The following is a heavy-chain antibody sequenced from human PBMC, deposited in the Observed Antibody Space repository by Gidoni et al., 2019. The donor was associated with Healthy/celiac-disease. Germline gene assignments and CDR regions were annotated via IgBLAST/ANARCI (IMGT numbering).Heavy chain of an antibody. D-gene: IGHD2-15*01. CDR3: ARVRDIVVVVAATGMDV. CDR2: ISYDGSNK. CDR1: GFTFSSYA. V-gene: IGHV3-30-3*01. J-gene: IGHJ6*02. Sequence: QVQLVESGGGVVQPGRSLRLSCAASGFTFSSYAMHWVRQAPGKGLEWVAVISYDGSNKYYADSVKGRFTISRDNSKNTLYLQMNSLRAEDTAVYYCARVRDIVVVVAATGMDVWGQGTTVTVSS.